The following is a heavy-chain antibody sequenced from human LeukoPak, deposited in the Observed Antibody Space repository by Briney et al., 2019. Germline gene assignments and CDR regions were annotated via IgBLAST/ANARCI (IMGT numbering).Heavy chain of an antibody. J-gene: IGHJ6*03. CDR3: ARGVLKEYYYYYMDV. Sequence: ASVKVSCKASGYTFTSYYMHWARQAPGQGLEWMGWMNPNSGNTGYAQKFQGRVTITRNTSISTAYMELSSLRSEDTAVYYCARGVLKEYYYYYMDVWGKGTTVTVSS. V-gene: IGHV1-8*03. CDR1: GYTFTSYY. CDR2: MNPNSGNT.